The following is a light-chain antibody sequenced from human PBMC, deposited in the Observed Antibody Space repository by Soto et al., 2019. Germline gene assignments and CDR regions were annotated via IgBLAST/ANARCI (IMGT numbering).Light chain of an antibody. J-gene: IGKJ5*01. CDR1: QTIATF. CDR3: KLSHTTLN. V-gene: IGKV1-39*01. Sequence: DIQMTQSPSSLSASVGDRVTITCRASQTIATFLNWYQQKPGKAPKLLIYGASTLQSGVPSRFSGSGSGADFTLTISSLQPEDSATYYCKLSHTTLNCGQGKRREIK. CDR2: GAS.